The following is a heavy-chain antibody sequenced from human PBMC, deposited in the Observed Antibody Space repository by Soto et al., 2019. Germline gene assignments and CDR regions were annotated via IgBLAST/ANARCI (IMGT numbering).Heavy chain of an antibody. CDR1: GFIFSNAW. V-gene: IGHV3-15*07. CDR2: IKSKVNGATT. D-gene: IGHD3-22*01. Sequence: EVQLVESGGGLVKPGGSLRVSCAASGFIFSNAWINWVRQAPGGGPEWVGRIKSKVNGATTDFAAPVKGRFAISRDDSRHIVYLQMNSLRIEDTAVYYCTTDSYSTMLVVRFDYWGHGTPVTVSS. CDR3: TTDSYSTMLVVRFDY. J-gene: IGHJ4*01.